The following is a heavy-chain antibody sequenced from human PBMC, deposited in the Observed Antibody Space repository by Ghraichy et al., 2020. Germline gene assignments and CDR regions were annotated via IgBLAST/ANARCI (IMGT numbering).Heavy chain of an antibody. CDR2: ISSVHFP. D-gene: IGHD3-22*01. V-gene: IGHV3-23*01. CDR1: GFTFRDYS. CDR3: AKVGRSNYYGTLDW. J-gene: IGHJ4*02. Sequence: GGSLRLSCAASGFTFRDYSMTWLRQFPGKGLEWLSTISSVHFPHYADSVKGRFTISRDNSENTLSLQMNNLGVEDTAIYYCAKVGRSNYYGTLDWWGQGTLVPVSS.